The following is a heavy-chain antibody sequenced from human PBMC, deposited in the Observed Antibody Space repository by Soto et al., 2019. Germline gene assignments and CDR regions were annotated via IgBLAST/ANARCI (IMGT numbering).Heavy chain of an antibody. CDR2: IYYSGST. D-gene: IGHD5-18*01. V-gene: IGHV4-59*01. Sequence: SDTLSLTCTVSGGSISSYYWSWIRQPPGKGLEWIGYIYYSGSTNYNPSLKSRVTISVDTSKNQFSLKLSSVTAADTAVYYCARGLTAMAEYYWGQGTLVTVSS. CDR3: ARGLTAMAEYY. CDR1: GGSISSYY. J-gene: IGHJ4*02.